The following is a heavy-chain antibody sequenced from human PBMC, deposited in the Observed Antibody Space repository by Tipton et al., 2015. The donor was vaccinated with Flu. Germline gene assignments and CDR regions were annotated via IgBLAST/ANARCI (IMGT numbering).Heavy chain of an antibody. J-gene: IGHJ6*03. CDR2: IYTRGST. V-gene: IGHV4-61*02. D-gene: IGHD3-10*01. Sequence: TLSLTCTDSGGAISSSSYYWGWIRQPPGKGLEWIGRIYTRGSTKYNPSLKSRVTMSVDTSKNQFSLKLSSVTAADTAVYYCARGGAGITIVRGATYYYYYMDVWGKGTTVTVSS. CDR1: GGAISSSSYY. CDR3: ARGGAGITIVRGATYYYYYMDV.